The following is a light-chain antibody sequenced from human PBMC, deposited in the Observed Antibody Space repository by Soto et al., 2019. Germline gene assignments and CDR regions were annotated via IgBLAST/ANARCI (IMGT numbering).Light chain of an antibody. V-gene: IGKV1-39*01. CDR1: QSISTY. Sequence: QMTQSPSSLSASVGDRVTITCRASQSISTYLNWYQQKPGKAPNLLIYTASSLQTGVPSRFSGSGSGTDFTLTISSLQPEDFATYFCQQGYSRPRTFGQGTKVDI. CDR2: TAS. J-gene: IGKJ1*01. CDR3: QQGYSRPRT.